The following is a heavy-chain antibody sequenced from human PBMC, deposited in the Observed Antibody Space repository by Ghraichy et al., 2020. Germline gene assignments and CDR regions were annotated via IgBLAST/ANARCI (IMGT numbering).Heavy chain of an antibody. CDR2: IYYSGST. J-gene: IGHJ6*02. V-gene: IGHV4-39*01. CDR3: ARFGDITGTTGHYGMDV. Sequence: SETLSLTCTVSGGSISSSSYYWGWIRQPPGKRLEWIGSIYYSGSTYYNPSLKSRVTISVDTSKNQFSLKLSSVTAADTAVYYCARFGDITGTTGHYGMDVWGQGTTVTVSS. CDR1: GGSISSSSYY. D-gene: IGHD1-20*01.